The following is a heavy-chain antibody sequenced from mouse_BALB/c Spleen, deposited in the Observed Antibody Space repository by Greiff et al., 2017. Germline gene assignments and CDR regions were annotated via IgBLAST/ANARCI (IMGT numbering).Heavy chain of an antibody. CDR1: GYSITSDYA. V-gene: IGHV3-2*02. D-gene: IGHD2-10*02. J-gene: IGHJ2*01. CDR2: ISYSGST. Sequence: DVKLQESGPGLVKPSQSLSLTCTVTGYSITSDYAWNWIRQFPGNKLEWMGYISYSGSTSYNPSLKSRISITRDTSKNQFFLQLNSVTTEDTATYYCAREYGNYLRYFDYWGQGTTLTVSS. CDR3: AREYGNYLRYFDY.